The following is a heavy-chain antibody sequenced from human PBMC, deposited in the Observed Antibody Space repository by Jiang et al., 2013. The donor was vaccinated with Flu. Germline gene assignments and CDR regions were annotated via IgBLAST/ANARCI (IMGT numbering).Heavy chain of an antibody. D-gene: IGHD6-19*01. Sequence: SGAEVKKPGASVKVSCKASGYTFTGYYMHWVRQAPGQGLEWMGWINPNSGGTNYAQKFQGRVTMTRDTSISTAYMELSRLRSDDTAVYYCAREAKIHQWLYNYWGQGTLVTVSS. CDR1: GYTFTGYY. V-gene: IGHV1-2*02. CDR3: AREAKIHQWLYNY. J-gene: IGHJ4*02. CDR2: INPNSGGT.